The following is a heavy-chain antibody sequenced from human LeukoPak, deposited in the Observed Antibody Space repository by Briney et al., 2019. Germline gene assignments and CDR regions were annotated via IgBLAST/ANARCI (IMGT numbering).Heavy chain of an antibody. CDR2: INPSGGST. CDR1: GYTITSYY. J-gene: IGHJ6*03. CDR3: AREGGITIFGVVLGDYYYMDV. Sequence: ASVKVSCKASGYTITSYYMHWVRQAPGQGLEWMGIINPSGGSTSYAQKFQGRVTMTRDTSTSTVYMELSSLRSEDTAVYYCAREGGITIFGVVLGDYYYMDVWGKGTTVTVSS. D-gene: IGHD3-3*01. V-gene: IGHV1-46*01.